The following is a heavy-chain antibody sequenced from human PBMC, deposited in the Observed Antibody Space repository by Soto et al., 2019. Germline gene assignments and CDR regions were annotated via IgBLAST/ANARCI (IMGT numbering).Heavy chain of an antibody. D-gene: IGHD3-22*01. Sequence: QVQLQQWGAGLLKPSETLSLTCAVYGGSFSGYYWSWIRQPPGKGLEWIGEINHSGSTNYNPSLKSRVTISVDTSKSQFSLKLSSVTAAATAVYYCARGRMIVVVISTAGGAFDYWGQGTLVTVSS. CDR1: GGSFSGYY. CDR2: INHSGST. V-gene: IGHV4-34*01. J-gene: IGHJ4*02. CDR3: ARGRMIVVVISTAGGAFDY.